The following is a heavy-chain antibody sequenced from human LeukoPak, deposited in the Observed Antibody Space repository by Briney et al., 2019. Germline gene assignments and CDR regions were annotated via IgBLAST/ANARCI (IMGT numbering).Heavy chain of an antibody. CDR3: ARGSTVTTDYFDY. J-gene: IGHJ4*02. V-gene: IGHV3-66*01. CDR2: IYSGGST. CDR1: GFTVSSNY. D-gene: IGHD4-17*01. Sequence: GGSLRLSCAASGFTVSSNYMSWVRQAPGKGLEWVSVIYSGGSTCYADSVKGRFTISRDNSKNTLYLQMNSLRAEDTAVYYCARGSTVTTDYFDYWGQGTLVTVSS.